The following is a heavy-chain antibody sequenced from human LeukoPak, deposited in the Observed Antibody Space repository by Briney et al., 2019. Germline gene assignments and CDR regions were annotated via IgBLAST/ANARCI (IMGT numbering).Heavy chain of an antibody. CDR3: ARHLRGGDFKGAFDI. D-gene: IGHD2-21*01. J-gene: IGHJ3*02. V-gene: IGHV4-34*01. CDR2: IYHSGST. CDR1: GGSFSGYY. Sequence: PSETLSLTCAVYGGSFSGYYWSWIRQPPGKGLEWIGSIYHSGSTYYNPSLKSRVTISVDTSKNQFSLKLSSVTAADTAVYYCARHLRGGDFKGAFDIWGQGTMVTVSS.